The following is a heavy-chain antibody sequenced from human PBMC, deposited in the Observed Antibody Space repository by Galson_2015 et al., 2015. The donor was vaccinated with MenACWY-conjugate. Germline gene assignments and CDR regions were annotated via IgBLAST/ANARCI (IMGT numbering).Heavy chain of an antibody. J-gene: IGHJ4*02. CDR1: GFTFSSYW. Sequence: SLRLSCAASGFTFSSYWMHWVHQSPGKGLVWVSRINSDGSSANYADSVKGRFTISRDNAKNTLYLQMNSLRAEDTAMYYCATYCSSPSCYANGAYWGQGTLVTVSS. V-gene: IGHV3-74*01. CDR3: ATYCSSPSCYANGAY. D-gene: IGHD2-2*01. CDR2: INSDGSSA.